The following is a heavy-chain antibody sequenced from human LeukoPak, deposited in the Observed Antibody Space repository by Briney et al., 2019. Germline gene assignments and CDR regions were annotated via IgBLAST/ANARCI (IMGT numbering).Heavy chain of an antibody. CDR1: GGTFSSYA. CDR2: ISAYNGNT. J-gene: IGHJ3*02. V-gene: IGHV1-18*01. Sequence: ASVKVSCKASGGTFSSYAISWVRQAPGQGLEWMGWISAYNGNTNYAQKLQGRVTMTTDTSTSTAYMELSSLRSEDTAVYYCAREGGIGVPASLVGFAFDIWGQGTMVTVSS. D-gene: IGHD2-2*01. CDR3: AREGGIGVPASLVGFAFDI.